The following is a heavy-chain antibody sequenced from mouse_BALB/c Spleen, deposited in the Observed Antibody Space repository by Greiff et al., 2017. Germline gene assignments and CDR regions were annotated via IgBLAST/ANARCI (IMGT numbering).Heavy chain of an antibody. V-gene: IGHV5-17*02. CDR3: ARSGMAMDY. CDR2: ISSGSSTI. CDR1: GFTFSSFG. D-gene: IGHD3-1*01. Sequence: EVQRVESGGGLVQPGGSRKLSCAASGFTFSSFGMHWVRQAPEKGLEWVAYISSGSSTIYYADTVKGRFTISRDNPKNTLFLQMTSLRSEDTAMYYCARSGMAMDYWGQGTSVTVSS. J-gene: IGHJ4*01.